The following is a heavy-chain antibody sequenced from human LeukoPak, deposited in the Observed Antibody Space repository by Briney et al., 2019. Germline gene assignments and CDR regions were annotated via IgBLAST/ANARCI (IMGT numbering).Heavy chain of an antibody. CDR3: ARDRQPGIAAAIAAFDI. Sequence: GGSLRLSCAASGFTFSSYWMSWVRQAPGKGLEWVANIKQDGSEKYYVDSVKGRFTISRDNAKNSLYLQMNSLRAEDTAVYYCARDRQPGIAAAIAAFDIWGQGTMVTVSS. CDR2: IKQDGSEK. D-gene: IGHD6-13*01. CDR1: GFTFSSYW. J-gene: IGHJ3*02. V-gene: IGHV3-7*01.